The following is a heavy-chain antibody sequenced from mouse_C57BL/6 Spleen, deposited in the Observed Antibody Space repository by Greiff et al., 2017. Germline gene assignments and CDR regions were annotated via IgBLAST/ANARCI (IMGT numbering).Heavy chain of an antibody. J-gene: IGHJ4*01. CDR2: KRYDGSN. CDR3: AREEVTTHYYAMDY. CDR1: GYSITSGYY. Sequence: DVKLQESGPGLVKPSQSLSLTCSVTGYSITSGYYWNWIRQFPGNKLEWMGYKRYDGSNNYNPTLKNRISITRDTSKNQFFLKLNSVTTEDTATYYCAREEVTTHYYAMDYWGQGTSVTVSS. V-gene: IGHV3-6*01. D-gene: IGHD2-2*01.